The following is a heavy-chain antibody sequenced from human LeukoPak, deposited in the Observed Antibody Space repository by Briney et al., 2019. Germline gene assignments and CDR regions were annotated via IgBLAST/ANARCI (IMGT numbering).Heavy chain of an antibody. CDR3: AKDPGSDFDY. V-gene: IGHV3-30*18. CDR2: ISYDGTNE. Sequence: GGSLRLSCAASGFTFSNYDMHWVRQAPGKGLEWVAIISYDGTNEHYADSVQGRFSISRDNNNALYLQMDRLRGEDTAMYYCAKDPGSDFDYWGQGTLVTVSS. CDR1: GFTFSNYD. D-gene: IGHD6-25*01. J-gene: IGHJ4*02.